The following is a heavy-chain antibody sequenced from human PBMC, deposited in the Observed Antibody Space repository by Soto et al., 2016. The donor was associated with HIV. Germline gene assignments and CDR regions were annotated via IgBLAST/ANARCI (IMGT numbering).Heavy chain of an antibody. CDR2: ISAYSGNT. CDR3: ARRYDSSGYYPGGFDP. J-gene: IGHJ5*02. D-gene: IGHD3-22*01. V-gene: IGHV1-18*01. Sequence: QVQLVQSGAEVKKPGASVKVSCKASGYTFSNHGINWVRQAPGQGLEWMGWISAYSGNTNYVENLQGRVIMTTDTSTSTAYMELSSLRSDDTAVYYCARRYDSSGYYPGGFDPWGQGTLVTVSS. CDR1: GYTFSNHG.